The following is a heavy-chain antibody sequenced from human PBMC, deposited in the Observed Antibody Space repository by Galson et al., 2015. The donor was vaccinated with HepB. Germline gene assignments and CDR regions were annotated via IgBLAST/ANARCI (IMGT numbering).Heavy chain of an antibody. D-gene: IGHD3-10*01. V-gene: IGHV3-30*04. Sequence: SLRLSCAASGFTFSSYAMHWVRQAPGKGLEWVAVISCDGSNKYYADSVKGRFTISRDNSKNTLYLQMNSLRAEDTAVYYCARGHHGSGSYYYSYYYYGMDVWGQGTTVTVSS. CDR3: ARGHHGSGSYYYSYYYYGMDV. CDR1: GFTFSSYA. J-gene: IGHJ6*02. CDR2: ISCDGSNK.